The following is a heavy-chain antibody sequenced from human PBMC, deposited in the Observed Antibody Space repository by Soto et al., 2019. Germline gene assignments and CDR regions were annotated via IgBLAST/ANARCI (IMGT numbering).Heavy chain of an antibody. D-gene: IGHD3-22*01. CDR2: INPNSGGT. V-gene: IGHV1-2*04. CDR3: ARDRRGRYYYDSSGESFDP. J-gene: IGHJ5*02. Sequence: GASVKVPCKAAGYTFTGYYMHWVRQAPGQGLEWMGWINPNSGGTNYAQKFQGWVTMTRDTSISTAYMELSRLRSDDTAVYYCARDRRGRYYYDSSGESFDPWGQGTLVTVAS. CDR1: GYTFTGYY.